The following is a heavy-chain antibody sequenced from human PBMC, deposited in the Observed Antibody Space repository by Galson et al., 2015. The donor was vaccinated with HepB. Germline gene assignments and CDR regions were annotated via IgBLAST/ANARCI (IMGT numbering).Heavy chain of an antibody. CDR1: GYSFTSYW. CDR3: ARHTYYYDSSGYRNFDY. J-gene: IGHJ4*02. V-gene: IGHV5-10-1*01. Sequence: QSGAEVKKPGESLRISCKGSGYSFTSYWISWVRQMPGKGLEWMGRIDPSDSYTNYSPSFQGHVTISGDKSISTAYLQWSSLKASDTAMYYCARHTYYYDSSGYRNFDYWGQGTLVTVSS. D-gene: IGHD3-22*01. CDR2: IDPSDSYT.